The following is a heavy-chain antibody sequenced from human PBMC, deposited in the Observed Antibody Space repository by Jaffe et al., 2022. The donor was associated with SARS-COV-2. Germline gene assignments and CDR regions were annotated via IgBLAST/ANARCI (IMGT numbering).Heavy chain of an antibody. J-gene: IGHJ6*02. CDR3: ARDRGGPSGYYGMDV. CDR2: IYYSGST. Sequence: QVQLQESGPGLVKPSETLSLTCTVSGGSISSYYWSWIRQPPGKGLEWIGYIYYSGSTNYNPSLKSRVTISVDTSKNQFSLKLSSVTAADTAVYYCARDRGGPSGYYGMDVWGQGTTVTVSS. D-gene: IGHD3-10*01. CDR1: GGSISSYY. V-gene: IGHV4-59*01.